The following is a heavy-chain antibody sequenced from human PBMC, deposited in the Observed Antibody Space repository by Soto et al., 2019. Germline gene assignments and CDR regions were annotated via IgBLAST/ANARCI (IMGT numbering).Heavy chain of an antibody. CDR2: INHSGST. CDR3: ARGGPYCYYGMDX. J-gene: IGHJ6*02. V-gene: IGHV4-34*01. CDR1: GGSFSGYY. Sequence: SETLSLTCAVYGGSFSGYYWSWIRRPPGKGMEWILEINHSGSTNYNPSLKSLVTISVDTSKNQFSLKLSSVTAADTAVYYCARGGPYCYYGMDXWGQGTTLTVS.